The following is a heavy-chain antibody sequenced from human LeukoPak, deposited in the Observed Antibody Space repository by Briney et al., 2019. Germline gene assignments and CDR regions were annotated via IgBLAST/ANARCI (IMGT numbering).Heavy chain of an antibody. CDR2: IKSKTDGGTT. D-gene: IGHD3-22*01. J-gene: IGHJ3*02. CDR3: TTDGNYYDSSGFWVGAFDI. V-gene: IGHV3-15*01. Sequence: GGSLRLSCAAPGFTFSNVWMNWVRQAPGKRLEWVGRIKSKTDGGTTDYTAPVKGRFTMSRDDSNNTLYLQMTSLKTEDTAVYYCTTDGNYYDSSGFWVGAFDIWGQGTMVAVSP. CDR1: GFTFSNVW.